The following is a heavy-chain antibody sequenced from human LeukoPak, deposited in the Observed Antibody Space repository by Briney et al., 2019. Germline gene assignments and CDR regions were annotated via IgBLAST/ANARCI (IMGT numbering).Heavy chain of an antibody. CDR1: GGSFSGYY. CDR2: INHSGST. D-gene: IGHD3-3*01. CDR3: ARRVFDFWSGYNNWFDP. V-gene: IGHV4-34*01. J-gene: IGHJ5*02. Sequence: SETLSLTCAVYGGSFSGYYWSWIRQPPGKGLERIGEINHSGSTNYNPSLKSRVTISVDTSKNQFSLKLSSVTAADTAVYYCARRVFDFWSGYNNWFDPWGQGTLVTVSS.